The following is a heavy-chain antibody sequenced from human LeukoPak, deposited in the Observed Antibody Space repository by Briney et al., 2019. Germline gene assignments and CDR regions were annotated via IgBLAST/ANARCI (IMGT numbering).Heavy chain of an antibody. CDR2: INLISSTI. J-gene: IGHJ4*02. V-gene: IGHV3-48*04. D-gene: IGHD1-26*01. Sequence: GRSQRLSCAPSGFTFSSYRMNWVSQAPGKWLEWVSYINLISSTIYYADAVKGRFTISRDNAKNSVYLQMNSLRAEDTAVYYCASEGIVGTQVDYWGQGTLVTVSS. CDR3: ASEGIVGTQVDY. CDR1: GFTFSSYR.